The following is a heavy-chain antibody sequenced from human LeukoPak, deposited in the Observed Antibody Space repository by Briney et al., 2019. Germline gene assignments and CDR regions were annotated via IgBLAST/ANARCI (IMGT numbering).Heavy chain of an antibody. Sequence: GRSLRLSCAASGISFRSYGMHWVRQAPGKGLEWVTFIWYDASNKYYAESVKGRFTISRDDSRNTVFLQMNSLRAEDTAIYYCATDISTHYFGSWGQGTLVTVSS. D-gene: IGHD3-9*01. J-gene: IGHJ4*02. CDR2: IWYDASNK. V-gene: IGHV3-33*01. CDR1: GISFRSYG. CDR3: ATDISTHYFGS.